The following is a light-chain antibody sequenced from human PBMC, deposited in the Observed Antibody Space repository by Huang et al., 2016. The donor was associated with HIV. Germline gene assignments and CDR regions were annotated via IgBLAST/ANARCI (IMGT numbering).Light chain of an antibody. CDR2: SGS. J-gene: IGKJ1*01. CDR3: MQALQTPPT. V-gene: IGKV2-28*01. CDR1: QSLLHSNGYNY. Sequence: DIVMTQSPLSLPVTPGEPASISCRSSQSLLHSNGYNYLDWYLQKTGRSPQLLIHSGSNRASGVPDRFSGSGTGTDFTLKISRVEAEDVGVYYCMQALQTPPTFGQGTKVEIK.